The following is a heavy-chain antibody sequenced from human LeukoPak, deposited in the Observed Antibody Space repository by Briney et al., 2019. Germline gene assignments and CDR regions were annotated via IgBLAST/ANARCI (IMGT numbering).Heavy chain of an antibody. CDR3: ARSSEGRYYYDSSGYSYYYYYMDV. CDR1: GGSISSYY. D-gene: IGHD3-22*01. J-gene: IGHJ6*03. Sequence: SETLSLTCTVSGGSISSYYWSWIRQPPGKGLEWIGLIYYSGSTNYNPSLKSRVTISVDTSKNQCSLKLSSVTAEDTAVYYCARSSEGRYYYDSSGYSYYYYYMDVCGKGTTVTISS. CDR2: IYYSGST. V-gene: IGHV4-59*01.